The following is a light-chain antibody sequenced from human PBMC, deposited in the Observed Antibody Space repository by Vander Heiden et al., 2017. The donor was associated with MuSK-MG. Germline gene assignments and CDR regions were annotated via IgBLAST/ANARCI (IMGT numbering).Light chain of an antibody. CDR3: AAWDDSLSGQV. V-gene: IGLV1-47*01. J-gene: IGLJ2*01. CDR2: RNN. CDR1: SSNIGSNY. Sequence: QSVLPQPPSASGTPGQRLTISCSGSSSNIGSNYVYWYQQLPGTAPKLLIYRNNQRPSGVPDRFSGSKSGTSASLAIRGLRSEDEADYYCAAWDDSLSGQVFGGGTKLTVL.